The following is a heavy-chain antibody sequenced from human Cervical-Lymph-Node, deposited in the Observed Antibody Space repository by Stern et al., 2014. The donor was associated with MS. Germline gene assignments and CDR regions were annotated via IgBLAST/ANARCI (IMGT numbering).Heavy chain of an antibody. V-gene: IGHV1-18*01. J-gene: IGHJ4*02. CDR3: AVLSVDADFDY. CDR1: GYTFTDYA. D-gene: IGHD5-18*01. Sequence: VQLVESGAEVKKPGASVKVSCTASGYTFTDYAISWVRQAPGQGLEWMAWISAYNGDTNFAQEDQGRVSLTTDTATSTAYMELRSLRSDDTAVYYCAVLSVDADFDYWGQGTLVTVSS. CDR2: ISAYNGDT.